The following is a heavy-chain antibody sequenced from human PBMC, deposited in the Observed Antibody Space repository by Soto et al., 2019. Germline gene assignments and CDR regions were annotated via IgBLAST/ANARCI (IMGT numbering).Heavy chain of an antibody. V-gene: IGHV3-30*18. CDR3: AKDSIPYYYYYGMDV. Sequence: GGSLRLSCAASGFTFSSYGMHWVRQAPGKGLEWVAVISYDGSNKYYADSVKGRFTISRDNSKNTLYLQMNSLRAEDTAVYYCAKDSIPYYYYYGMDVWGQGTTVTVSS. CDR2: ISYDGSNK. D-gene: IGHD2-2*02. J-gene: IGHJ6*02. CDR1: GFTFSSYG.